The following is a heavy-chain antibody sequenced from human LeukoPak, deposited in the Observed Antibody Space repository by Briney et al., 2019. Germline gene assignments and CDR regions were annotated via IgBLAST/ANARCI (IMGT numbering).Heavy chain of an antibody. CDR3: AREGRCSSTSCYFVF. CDR2: INPSGGST. D-gene: IGHD2-2*01. V-gene: IGHV1-46*01. J-gene: IGHJ4*02. Sequence: VASVKVSCKASGSTFTSYYMHWVRQAPGQGLEWMGIINPSGGSTSYAQKFQGRVTMTRDMSTSTVYMELSSLRSEDTAVYYCAREGRCSSTSCYFVFWGQGTLVTVSS. CDR1: GSTFTSYY.